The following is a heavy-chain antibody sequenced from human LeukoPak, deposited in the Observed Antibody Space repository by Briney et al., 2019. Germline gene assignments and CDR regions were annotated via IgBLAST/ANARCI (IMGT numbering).Heavy chain of an antibody. Sequence: GESLKISCKGSGYSYNSYWIGWVRQVPGKGLEWMGIIYLADSDARYSPSFQGQVSISADKSINTAYLQWSSLRASDTAMYYCARPKTETGYDAFDIWGQGTMVTVSS. J-gene: IGHJ3*02. CDR1: GYSYNSYW. V-gene: IGHV5-51*01. CDR3: ARPKTETGYDAFDI. D-gene: IGHD2-15*01. CDR2: IYLADSDA.